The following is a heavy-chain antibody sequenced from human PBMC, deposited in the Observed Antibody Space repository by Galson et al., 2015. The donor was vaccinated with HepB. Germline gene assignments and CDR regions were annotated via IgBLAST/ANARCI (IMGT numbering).Heavy chain of an antibody. CDR3: ASGFCSGGSCYSVYLQH. J-gene: IGHJ1*01. V-gene: IGHV3-53*01. CDR2: IYSGGST. D-gene: IGHD2-15*01. Sequence: SLRLSCAASGFTVSGNYMNWVRQAPGKGLEWVSVIYSGGSTYYADSVKGRFTISRDNSKNTLYLQMNSLRAEDTAVYYCASGFCSGGSCYSVYLQHWGQGTLVTVSS. CDR1: GFTVSGNY.